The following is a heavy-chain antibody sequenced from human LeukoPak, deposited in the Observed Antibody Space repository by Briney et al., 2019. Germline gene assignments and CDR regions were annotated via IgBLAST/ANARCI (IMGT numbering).Heavy chain of an antibody. CDR1: GGTFSSYA. V-gene: IGHV1-69*13. D-gene: IGHD5-12*01. CDR3: ARDRGYSGYDLVAFDI. Sequence: ASVKVSCKASGGTFSSYAISWVRQAPGQGFEWMGGIIPIFGTANYAQKFQGRVTITADESTSTAYMELSSLRSEDTAVYYCARDRGYSGYDLVAFDIWGQGTMVTVSS. J-gene: IGHJ3*02. CDR2: IIPIFGTA.